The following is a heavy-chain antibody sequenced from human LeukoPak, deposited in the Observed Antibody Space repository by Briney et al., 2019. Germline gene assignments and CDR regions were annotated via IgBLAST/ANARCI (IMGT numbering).Heavy chain of an antibody. Sequence: ASVKVSCKASGYTFTSYYMHWVRQAPGQGLEWMGIINPSGGSTSYAQKFQGRVTMTRDMSTSTVYMELSSLRSEDTAVYYCARSHIENGDYFSRWDMDVWGKGTTVTISS. CDR2: INPSGGST. CDR1: GYTFTSYY. CDR3: ARSHIENGDYFSRWDMDV. D-gene: IGHD4-17*01. V-gene: IGHV1-46*01. J-gene: IGHJ6*03.